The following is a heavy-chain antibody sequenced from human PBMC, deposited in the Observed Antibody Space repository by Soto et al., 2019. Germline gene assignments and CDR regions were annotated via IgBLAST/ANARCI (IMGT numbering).Heavy chain of an antibody. D-gene: IGHD5-12*01. Sequence: EVQVVESGGGLIQPGGSLRLSCEVSGFSVTANYMSWVRRAPGKGLEWVSVIYSGGSTYYIDSVKGRFSISRDISKTTLYLQMNSLRAEDTAVYYCHGYGYWGQGTLVTVSS. CDR3: HGYGY. V-gene: IGHV3-53*01. J-gene: IGHJ4*02. CDR2: IYSGGST. CDR1: GFSVTANY.